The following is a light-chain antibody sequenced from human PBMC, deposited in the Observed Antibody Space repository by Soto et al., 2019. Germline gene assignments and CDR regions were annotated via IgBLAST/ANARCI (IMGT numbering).Light chain of an antibody. CDR3: LQDYNCPRT. CDR1: QGIRTE. CDR2: AAS. J-gene: IGKJ2*01. V-gene: IGKV1-6*01. Sequence: AIQMTQSPSSLSASVGDRVTITCRASQGIRTELAWYQQKAGKAPHLLIYAASSLQSGVPSRFSGSGSGTDFTLTISSLQPEDFATYYCLQDYNCPRTFGQGTKLEIK.